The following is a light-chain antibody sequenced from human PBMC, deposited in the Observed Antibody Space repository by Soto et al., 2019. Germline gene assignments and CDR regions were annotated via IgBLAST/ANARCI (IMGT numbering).Light chain of an antibody. Sequence: EVVMTQSPATLSVSTEERATLSCRASQTVSRNLAWYQQKPGQAPRLLIYDASKRATGIPARFSGSGSGTDFTLTISSLEPEDFAVYYCQQRSIWPWTFGQGTKVDIK. J-gene: IGKJ1*01. CDR1: QTVSRN. CDR2: DAS. V-gene: IGKV3-11*01. CDR3: QQRSIWPWT.